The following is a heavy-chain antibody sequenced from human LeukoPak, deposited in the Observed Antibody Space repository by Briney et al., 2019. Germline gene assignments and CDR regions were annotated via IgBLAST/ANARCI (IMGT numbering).Heavy chain of an antibody. Sequence: PGGSLRLSCAASGFTFSSYEMNWVRQAPGKGLELVSYISSSGSTIYYADSVKGRFTISRDNAKNSLYLQMNSLRAEDTAVYYCARGPYSSGWFSKALNWFDPWGQGTLVTVSS. J-gene: IGHJ5*02. V-gene: IGHV3-48*03. CDR3: ARGPYSSGWFSKALNWFDP. CDR2: ISSSGSTI. CDR1: GFTFSSYE. D-gene: IGHD6-19*01.